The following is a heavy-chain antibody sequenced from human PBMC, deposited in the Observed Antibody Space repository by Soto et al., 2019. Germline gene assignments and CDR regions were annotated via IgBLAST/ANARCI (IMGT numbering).Heavy chain of an antibody. D-gene: IGHD3-3*01. CDR3: ARTDGLEWLQINYYYYYMDV. CDR2: ISSSSSYI. V-gene: IGHV3-21*01. CDR1: GFTFSSYS. Sequence: EVQLVESGGGLDKPGGSLRLSCAASGFTFSSYSMNWVRQAPGKGLEWVSSISSSSSYIYYADSVKGRFTISRDNAKNSLYLQMNSLRAEDTAVYYCARTDGLEWLQINYYYYYMDVWGKGTTVTVSS. J-gene: IGHJ6*03.